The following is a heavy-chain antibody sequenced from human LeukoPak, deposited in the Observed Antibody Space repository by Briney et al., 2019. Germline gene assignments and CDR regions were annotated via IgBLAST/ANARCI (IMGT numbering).Heavy chain of an antibody. J-gene: IGHJ4*02. D-gene: IGHD6-13*01. CDR1: GFTVSSNS. CDR2: IYSGGST. V-gene: IGHV3-66*01. Sequence: QPGGSLRLSCAASGFTVSSNSMSWVRQAPGKGLECVSLIYSGGSTYHTDSVKGRFTISRDNSKHTLYLQMNSLRAEDTAVYYCAKRGYSSSWLSFFDSWGQGTLVTVSS. CDR3: AKRGYSSSWLSFFDS.